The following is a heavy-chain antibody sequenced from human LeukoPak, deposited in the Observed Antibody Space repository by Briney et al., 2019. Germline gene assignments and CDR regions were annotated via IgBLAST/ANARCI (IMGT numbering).Heavy chain of an antibody. V-gene: IGHV4-4*07. CDR3: ARVKASSTSWTFDQ. Sequence: SESLSLPCSGSGGSSNSYYRSWIRPSGGKGLEWIGRIYSSGSTVYNPSLNSRLTMSIDTSKNQFSLTLKSVTATDTAVYYCARVKASSTSWTFDQWGQGALVTVSS. CDR2: IYSSGST. CDR1: GGSSNSYY. J-gene: IGHJ4*02. D-gene: IGHD2-2*01.